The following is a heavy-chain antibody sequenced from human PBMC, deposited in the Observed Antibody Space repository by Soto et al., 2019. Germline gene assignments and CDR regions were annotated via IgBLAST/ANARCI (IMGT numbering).Heavy chain of an antibody. Sequence: SETLSLTCTVSGGSISSYYWSWIRQPPGKGLEWIGYIYYSGSTNYNPSLKSRVTISVDTSKNQFSLKLSSVTAADTAVYYCASRSSIAARGTFGIWGQGTMVTVSS. V-gene: IGHV4-59*01. CDR2: IYYSGST. J-gene: IGHJ3*02. D-gene: IGHD6-6*01. CDR3: ASRSSIAARGTFGI. CDR1: GGSISSYY.